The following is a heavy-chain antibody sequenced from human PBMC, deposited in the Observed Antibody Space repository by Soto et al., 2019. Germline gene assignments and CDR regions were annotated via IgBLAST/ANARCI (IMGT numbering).Heavy chain of an antibody. J-gene: IGHJ5*02. CDR2: LWYDGRTE. D-gene: IGHD2-15*01. Sequence: PGGSLRLSCAASGFTLSNYGMHWVRQAPRKGLEWVAVLWYDGRTEYYADSVKGRFTISRDKSKNTLYLEMNSLRAEDTATYYCARQDIVVAVAAQGGFDPWGQGTLVTVSS. CDR3: ARQDIVVAVAAQGGFDP. V-gene: IGHV3-33*01. CDR1: GFTLSNYG.